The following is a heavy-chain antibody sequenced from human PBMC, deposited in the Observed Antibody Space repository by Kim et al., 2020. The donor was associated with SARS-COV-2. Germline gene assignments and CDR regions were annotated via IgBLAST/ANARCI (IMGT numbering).Heavy chain of an antibody. D-gene: IGHD1-26*01. CDR1: GYTLTNHA. J-gene: IGHJ3*02. V-gene: IGHV7-4-1*02. CDR2: INTNTGNP. CDR3: ARLNELLGNAFDI. Sequence: ASVKVSCKASGYTLTNHAINWVRQAPGQGLEWMGWINTNTGNPTYAQGFTGRFVFSLDTSVSTAYLQISNLKADDTAVYYCARLNELLGNAFDIWGQGTVVTVSS.